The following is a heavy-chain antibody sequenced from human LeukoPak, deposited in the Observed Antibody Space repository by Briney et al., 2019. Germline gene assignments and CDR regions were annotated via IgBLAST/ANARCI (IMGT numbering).Heavy chain of an antibody. D-gene: IGHD3-22*01. J-gene: IGHJ4*02. Sequence: ASVKVSCKASGYTFTSYGISWVRQAPGQGLEWMGWISAYNGNTNYAQKFQGRVTMTRDTSTSTVYMELSSLRSEDTAVYYCARGSSGYYFFDNWGQGTLVTVSS. CDR2: ISAYNGNT. CDR1: GYTFTSYG. V-gene: IGHV1-18*01. CDR3: ARGSSGYYFFDN.